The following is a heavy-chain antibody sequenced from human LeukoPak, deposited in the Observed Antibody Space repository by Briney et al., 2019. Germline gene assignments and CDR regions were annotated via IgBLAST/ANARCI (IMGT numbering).Heavy chain of an antibody. Sequence: GGSLRLSCAASGFTFSSYSMNWVRQAPGKGLEWVSSISSSSSYIYYADSVKGRFTISRDSAKNSLYLQMNSLRAEDTAVYYCASGDDYGDAGAAFDIWGQGTMVTVSS. J-gene: IGHJ3*02. CDR2: ISSSSSYI. CDR1: GFTFSSYS. CDR3: ASGDDYGDAGAAFDI. D-gene: IGHD4-17*01. V-gene: IGHV3-21*01.